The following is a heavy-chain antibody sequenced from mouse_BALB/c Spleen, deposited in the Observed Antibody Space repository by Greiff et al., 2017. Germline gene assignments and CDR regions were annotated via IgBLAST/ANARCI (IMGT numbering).Heavy chain of an antibody. Sequence: VQLVESGAELARPGASVKMSCKASGYTFTSYTMHWVKQRPGQGLEWIGYINPSSGYTNYNQKFKDKATLTADKSSSTAYMQLSSLTSEDSAVYYCARRDLGNLYAMDYWGQGTSVTVSS. V-gene: IGHV1-4*01. CDR3: ARRDLGNLYAMDY. CDR1: GYTFTSYT. J-gene: IGHJ4*01. D-gene: IGHD2-1*01. CDR2: INPSSGYT.